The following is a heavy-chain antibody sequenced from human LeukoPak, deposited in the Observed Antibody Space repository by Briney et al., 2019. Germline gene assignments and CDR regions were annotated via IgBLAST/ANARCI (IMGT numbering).Heavy chain of an antibody. CDR3: AREGLLGPFDY. D-gene: IGHD3-22*01. V-gene: IGHV1-69*13. CDR1: GGTFSSYA. CDR2: IIPIFGTA. J-gene: IGHJ4*02. Sequence: ASVKVSCKASGGTFSSYAISWVRQAPGQGLEWMGGIIPIFGTANYAQKFQGRVTITADESTSTAYMELSSLRSEDTAVCYCAREGLLGPFDYWGQGTLVTVSS.